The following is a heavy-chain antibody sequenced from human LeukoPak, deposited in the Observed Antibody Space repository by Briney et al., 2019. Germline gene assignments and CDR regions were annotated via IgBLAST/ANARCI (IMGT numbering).Heavy chain of an antibody. V-gene: IGHV4-59*01. Sequence: SETLSLTCTVSGGSISSYYWSWIRQPPGKGLEWIGYIYYGGSTNYNPSLKSRVTISVDTSKNQFSLKLSSVTAADTAVYYCARDGRYYYGMDVWGQGTTVTVSS. CDR1: GGSISSYY. CDR2: IYYGGST. J-gene: IGHJ6*02. CDR3: ARDGRYYYGMDV.